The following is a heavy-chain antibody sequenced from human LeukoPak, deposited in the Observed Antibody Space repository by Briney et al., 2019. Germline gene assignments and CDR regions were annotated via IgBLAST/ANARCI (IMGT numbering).Heavy chain of an antibody. CDR2: FSASGSRT. D-gene: IGHD3-22*01. CDR3: ARRRSSGHLFDY. V-gene: IGHV3-23*01. CDR1: EFTFSNYA. J-gene: IGHJ4*02. Sequence: PGGSLRLSCAASEFTFSNYAMSWVRQAPGEGLEWGSVFSASGSRTSYADSVKGRFTISRDNANNSLYLQMNSLRVEDTAVYYYARRRSSGHLFDYWGQGTLVTVSS.